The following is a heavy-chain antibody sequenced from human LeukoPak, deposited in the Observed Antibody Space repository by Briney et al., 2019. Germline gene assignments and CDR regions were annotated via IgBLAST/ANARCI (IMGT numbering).Heavy chain of an antibody. CDR3: GRLTTAYDTVDP. CDR2: IKSDGSEK. Sequence: GGSLRLSCTASGFSFGGYWLSWVRQAPGKGLECVASIKSDGSEKYYADSVKGRFTISGDNAKNSLYLQMNSLRAEDTAVYYCGRLTTAYDTVDPWGQGTLVTVSS. V-gene: IGHV3-7*05. J-gene: IGHJ5*02. CDR1: GFSFGGYW. D-gene: IGHD3-16*01.